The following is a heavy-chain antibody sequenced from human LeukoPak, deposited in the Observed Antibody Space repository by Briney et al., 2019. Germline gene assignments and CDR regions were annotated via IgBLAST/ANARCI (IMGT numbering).Heavy chain of an antibody. D-gene: IGHD5-18*01. Sequence: ASVKVSCKASGYTFTGYYMHWVRQAPGQGLERMGRINPNSGGTNYAQKFQGRVTMTRDTSISTAYMELSRLRSDDTVVYYCARELDTAMVTRFDYWGQGTLVTVSS. CDR2: INPNSGGT. J-gene: IGHJ4*02. CDR3: ARELDTAMVTRFDY. CDR1: GYTFTGYY. V-gene: IGHV1-2*05.